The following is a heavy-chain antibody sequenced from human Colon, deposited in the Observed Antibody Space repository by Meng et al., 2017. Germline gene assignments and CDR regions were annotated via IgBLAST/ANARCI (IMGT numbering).Heavy chain of an antibody. D-gene: IGHD6-19*01. CDR1: GFTFSTYE. CDR2: ISSSGSTI. V-gene: IGHV3-48*03. J-gene: IGHJ4*02. CDR3: ARGGSGWY. Sequence: GESLKISCAASGFTFSTYEMNWVRQAPGKGLEWLSYISSSGSTIYYADSVKGRFTISRDNAKNSLYLQMNSLRAEDTALYYCARGGSGWYWGQGTLVTVTS.